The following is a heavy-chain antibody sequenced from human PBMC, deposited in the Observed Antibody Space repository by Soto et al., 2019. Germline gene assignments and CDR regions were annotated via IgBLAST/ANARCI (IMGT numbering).Heavy chain of an antibody. J-gene: IGHJ6*02. CDR3: ARPKRSGYDRGDSYYHTMDV. D-gene: IGHD2-21*02. V-gene: IGHV1-69*06. Sequence: QMQLVQSGAEVKKSGSSVKVSCKASGGTSSTFVITWVRQVPGQGLEWLGGILPLFGAVKYAQKFPDRLTITADRSTTTAAMELGSLRPDDTAVYYCARPKRSGYDRGDSYYHTMDVWGHGTTVTVS. CDR1: GGTSSTFV. CDR2: ILPLFGAV.